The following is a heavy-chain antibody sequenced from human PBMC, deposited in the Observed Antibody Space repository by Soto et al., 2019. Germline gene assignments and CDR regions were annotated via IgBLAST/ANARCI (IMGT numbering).Heavy chain of an antibody. CDR3: AREPKYYDFWTDAFDV. D-gene: IGHD3-3*01. CDR1: GYTFSDYS. Sequence: VQLVQSGAEVRKPGASVKVSCKASGYTFSDYSIHWVRQAPGQGLEWMAWISPNSGGTNYAQKFQGRVTLTRDTSISTAYMELYSLRSDDAAVYYCAREPKYYDFWTDAFDVWGQGTKVSVSS. V-gene: IGHV1-2*02. CDR2: ISPNSGGT. J-gene: IGHJ3*01.